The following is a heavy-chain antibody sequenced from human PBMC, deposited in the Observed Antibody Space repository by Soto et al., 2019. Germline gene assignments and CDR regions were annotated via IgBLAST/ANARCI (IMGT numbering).Heavy chain of an antibody. CDR1: GDSVSSNSAA. Sequence: PSQTLSLTCAISGDSVSSNSAAWNWIRQSPSRGLEWLGRTYYRSKWYNDYAVSVKSRITINPDTSKNQFSLQLNSVTPEDTAVYYCARGRGAGVVTAYNYYYYHMNVWGKGTTVTVSS. CDR3: ARGRGAGVVTAYNYYYYHMNV. J-gene: IGHJ6*03. V-gene: IGHV6-1*01. D-gene: IGHD3-3*01. CDR2: TYYRSKWYN.